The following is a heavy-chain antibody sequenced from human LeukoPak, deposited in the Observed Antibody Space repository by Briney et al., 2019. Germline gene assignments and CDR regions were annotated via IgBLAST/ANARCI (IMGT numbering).Heavy chain of an antibody. D-gene: IGHD3-3*01. Sequence: GGSLRLSCAASGFTVSSNYMSWVRQAPGKGLEWVSLIYSGGSTYYADSVKGRFTMSRDNSKNTLYPQMNSLRAEDTAVYFCATCFFRSYYNYYGMDVWGQGTTVTVSS. J-gene: IGHJ6*02. CDR1: GFTVSSNY. V-gene: IGHV3-53*01. CDR2: IYSGGST. CDR3: ATCFFRSYYNYYGMDV.